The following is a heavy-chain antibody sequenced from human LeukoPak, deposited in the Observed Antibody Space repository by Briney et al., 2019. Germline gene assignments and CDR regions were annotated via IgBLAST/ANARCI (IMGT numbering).Heavy chain of an antibody. V-gene: IGHV3-23*01. Sequence: GGSLRLSCAASGFTFSTYAMTWVRQAPGKGLEWVSLITASAGTTYYADSVKGRFTISRDNSKNTLFLQMNSLRAEDTALYYCSKDTASGYCTGGTCYDSPFDSWGQGTLVTVSS. CDR2: ITASAGTT. CDR3: SKDTASGYCTGGTCYDSPFDS. D-gene: IGHD2-15*01. J-gene: IGHJ4*02. CDR1: GFTFSTYA.